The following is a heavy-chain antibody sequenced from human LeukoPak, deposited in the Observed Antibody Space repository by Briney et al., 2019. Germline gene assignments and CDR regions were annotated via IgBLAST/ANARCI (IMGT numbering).Heavy chain of an antibody. CDR3: ARDPRIAAAGLDY. CDR1: GFTFSSYA. CDR2: ILYDGSNK. V-gene: IGHV3-30-3*01. J-gene: IGHJ4*02. Sequence: GGSLRLSCAASGFTFSSYAMHWVRQAPGKGLEWVAVILYDGSNKYYADSVKGRFTISRDNSKNTLYLQMNSLRAEDTAVYYCARDPRIAAAGLDYWGQGTLVTVSS. D-gene: IGHD6-13*01.